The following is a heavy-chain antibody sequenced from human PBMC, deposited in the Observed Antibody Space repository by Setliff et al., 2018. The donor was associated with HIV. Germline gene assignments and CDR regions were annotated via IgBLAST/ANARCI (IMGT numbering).Heavy chain of an antibody. CDR2: INAGNGDT. CDR1: GYTFTSYA. Sequence: GASVKVSCKASGYTFTSYAMHWVRQAPGQRLEWMGWINAGNGDTQYSQKFQGRVTITRDTSASTVYMELSSLRSEDTAMYYCARDHPGIAYWGQGTMVTVSS. CDR3: ARDHPGIAY. J-gene: IGHJ4*02. V-gene: IGHV1-3*01.